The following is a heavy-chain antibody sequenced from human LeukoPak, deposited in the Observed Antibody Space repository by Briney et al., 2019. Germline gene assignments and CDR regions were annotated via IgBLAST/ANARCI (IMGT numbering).Heavy chain of an antibody. CDR2: SSANNGTR. J-gene: IGHJ5*02. D-gene: IGHD6-13*01. CDR3: ARDRIAAAGTGWFDP. CDR1: GYTFSSYG. Sequence: GASVKVSCKASGYTFSSYGISWVRQAPGQGLEWMGWSSANNGTRNYAQKLQGRVTMTTDTSTSTAYMELRSLRSEDTAVYYCARDRIAAAGTGWFDPWGQGTLVTVSS. V-gene: IGHV1-18*01.